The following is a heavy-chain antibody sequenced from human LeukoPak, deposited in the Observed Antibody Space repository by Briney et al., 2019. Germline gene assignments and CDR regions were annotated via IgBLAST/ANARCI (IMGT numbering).Heavy chain of an antibody. J-gene: IGHJ5*02. CDR2: LSHGGTRT. CDR1: GFTFRNFA. V-gene: IGHV3-23*01. CDR3: AKDIELFMS. Sequence: PGGSLRLSCAASGFTFRNFAMSWVRQAPGKGLEWVSGLSHGGTRTFYAASVKGRFTISRDDSNSTLFLQMDNLRVEDTATYYCAKDIELFMSWGQGTLVLVSS. D-gene: IGHD1-26*01.